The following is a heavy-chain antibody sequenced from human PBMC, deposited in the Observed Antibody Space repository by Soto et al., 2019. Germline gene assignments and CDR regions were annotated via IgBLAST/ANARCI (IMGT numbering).Heavy chain of an antibody. Sequence: ESLKISCKGSGYSFTSYWISWVRQMPGKGLEWMGRIDPSDSYTNYSPSFQGHVTISADKSISTAYLQWSSLKASDTAMYYCATHGGDSSGQNYGMDVWGQGTKVTVYS. CDR3: ATHGGDSSGQNYGMDV. CDR1: GYSFTSYW. J-gene: IGHJ6*02. D-gene: IGHD3-22*01. V-gene: IGHV5-10-1*01. CDR2: IDPSDSYT.